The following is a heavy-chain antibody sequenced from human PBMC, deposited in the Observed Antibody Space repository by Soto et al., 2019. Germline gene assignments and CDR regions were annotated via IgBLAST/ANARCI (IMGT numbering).Heavy chain of an antibody. CDR3: ARDGERGIAARGHYYYYYGMDV. Sequence: SETLSLTCTVSGGSISSYYWSWIRQPPGKGLEWIGYIYYSGSTNYNPSLKSRVTISVDTSKNQFSLKLSSVTAADTAVYYCARDGERGIAARGHYYYYYGMDVWGQGNTVTVSS. CDR2: IYYSGST. V-gene: IGHV4-59*01. J-gene: IGHJ6*02. D-gene: IGHD6-6*01. CDR1: GGSISSYY.